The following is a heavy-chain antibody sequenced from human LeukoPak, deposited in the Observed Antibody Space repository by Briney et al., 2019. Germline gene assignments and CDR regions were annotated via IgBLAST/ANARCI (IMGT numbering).Heavy chain of an antibody. D-gene: IGHD6-13*01. CDR1: GFTFSSYS. V-gene: IGHV3-21*01. J-gene: IGHJ6*03. Sequence: PGGSLRLSCAASGFTFSSYSMNWVRQAPGMGLEWVSSISSSSSYIYYADSVKGRFTISRDNAKNSLYLQMNSLRAEDTAVYYCAREAAAGHDMDVWGKGTTVTVSS. CDR3: AREAAAGHDMDV. CDR2: ISSSSSYI.